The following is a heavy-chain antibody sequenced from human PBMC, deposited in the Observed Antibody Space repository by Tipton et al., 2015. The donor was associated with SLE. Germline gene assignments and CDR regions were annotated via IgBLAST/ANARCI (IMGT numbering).Heavy chain of an antibody. Sequence: QLVQSGAEVKKPGASVKVSCKASGYTFTSYDINWVRQAAGQGLEWMGWMNPNSGNTGYAQKFQGRVTLTRNTSMSTAYMELSSLRSEDTAVYFCARAPYYDFWSGSTNYYYMDVWGKGTTVTVS. J-gene: IGHJ6*03. V-gene: IGHV1-8*03. CDR3: ARAPYYDFWSGSTNYYYMDV. CDR1: GYTFTSYD. CDR2: MNPNSGNT. D-gene: IGHD3-3*01.